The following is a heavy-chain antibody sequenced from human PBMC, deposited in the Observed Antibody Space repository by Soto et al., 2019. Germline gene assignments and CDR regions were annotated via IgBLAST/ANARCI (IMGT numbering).Heavy chain of an antibody. V-gene: IGHV3-48*02. CDR3: ARDQREGGYTYGNYYYYGMDV. Sequence: PGGSLRLSCAASGFTFSSYAMSWVRQAPGKGLEWLSYISISSSTIYYADSVKGRFTISRDSAKHSLYLQMSSLRDEDTAVYYCARDQREGGYTYGNYYYYGMDVWGQGTTVTVSS. CDR1: GFTFSSYA. J-gene: IGHJ6*02. D-gene: IGHD5-18*01. CDR2: ISISSSTI.